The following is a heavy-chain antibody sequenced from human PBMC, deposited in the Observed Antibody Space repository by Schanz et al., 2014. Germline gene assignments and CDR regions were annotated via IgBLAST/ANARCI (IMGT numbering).Heavy chain of an antibody. CDR2: ISASGGTT. CDR3: ARNRGSGGQNWYFDL. Sequence: EVQLLESGGGLVQPGGSLRLSCLASGFAFSSYGMNWLRQAPGKGLEWVSAISASGGTTYYADSVKGRFTISRDNTKNSLFLQLNSLRADDTAVYYCARNRGSGGQNWYFDLWGRGTLVTVSS. V-gene: IGHV3-23*01. D-gene: IGHD1-26*01. CDR1: GFAFSSYG. J-gene: IGHJ2*01.